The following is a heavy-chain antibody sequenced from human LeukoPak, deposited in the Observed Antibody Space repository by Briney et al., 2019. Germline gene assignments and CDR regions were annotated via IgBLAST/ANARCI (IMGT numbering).Heavy chain of an antibody. D-gene: IGHD3-10*01. CDR3: AKDSYGGSGSYYLYSFDM. CDR2: ISWNSGTV. Sequence: GGSLRLSCAASGFTFNDYAMHWVRQAPGKGLEWVGGISWNSGTVGYADSVKGRFTISRDNAKNSLFLQMSSLRVEDTALYYCAKDSYGGSGSYYLYSFDMWGQGTMVAVSS. CDR1: GFTFNDYA. J-gene: IGHJ3*02. V-gene: IGHV3-9*01.